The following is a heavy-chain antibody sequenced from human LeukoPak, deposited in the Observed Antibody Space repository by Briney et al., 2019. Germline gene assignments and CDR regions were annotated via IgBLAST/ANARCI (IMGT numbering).Heavy chain of an antibody. D-gene: IGHD1-26*01. CDR3: ARPYSGSYYKLDY. CDR1: GFTFSSYA. CDR2: ISGSGDNT. Sequence: PGGSLRLSCAASGFTFSSYAMSWVRQAPGKGLEWVSGISGSGDNTYYADSVKGRFTISRDNSKNTLYLQMNSLRAEDTAVYYCARPYSGSYYKLDYWGQGTLVTVSS. V-gene: IGHV3-23*01. J-gene: IGHJ4*02.